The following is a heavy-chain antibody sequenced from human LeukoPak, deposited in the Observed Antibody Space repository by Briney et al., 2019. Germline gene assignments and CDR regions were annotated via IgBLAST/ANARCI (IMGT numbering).Heavy chain of an antibody. CDR2: MKQDGGEK. Sequence: GGSLRLSCVASGFPLSTYWMSWVRQAPGQGLEWVAYMKQDGGEKYYVDSVKGRFTISRDSAKNSLYLQMNSLRGEDTAVYYCARHRRIAIRLTAYDVWGHGTMVTVSS. V-gene: IGHV3-7*01. J-gene: IGHJ3*01. CDR1: GFPLSTYW. D-gene: IGHD2-21*01. CDR3: ARHRRIAIRLTAYDV.